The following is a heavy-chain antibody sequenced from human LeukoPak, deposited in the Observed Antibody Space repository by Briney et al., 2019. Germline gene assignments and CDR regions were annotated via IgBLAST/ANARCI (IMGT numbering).Heavy chain of an antibody. D-gene: IGHD3-16*01. CDR1: GFTFSSYA. CDR2: ISYDGSNK. V-gene: IGHV3-30-3*01. Sequence: PGRSLRLSCAASGFTFSSYAMHWVRQAPGKGLEWVAVISYDGSNKYYADSVKGRFTISRDNAKNSLFLQMNSLRAEDTAVYYCARARFYFDYWGQGILVTVSS. CDR3: ARARFYFDY. J-gene: IGHJ4*02.